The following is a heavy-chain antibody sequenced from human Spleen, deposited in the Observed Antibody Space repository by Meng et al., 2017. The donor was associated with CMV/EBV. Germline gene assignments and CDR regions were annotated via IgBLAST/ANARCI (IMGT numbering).Heavy chain of an antibody. Sequence: GGSLRLSCPASGFTFSSYSINWVRQAPGKGLEWVSSISSSSTYIYYADSVKGRFTISRDNAKNSLYLQMNSLRAEDTAVYYCAREGLSDYYYSTMDVWGQGTTVTVSS. CDR2: ISSSSTYI. V-gene: IGHV3-21*01. D-gene: IGHD3-16*02. J-gene: IGHJ6*02. CDR1: GFTFSSYS. CDR3: AREGLSDYYYSTMDV.